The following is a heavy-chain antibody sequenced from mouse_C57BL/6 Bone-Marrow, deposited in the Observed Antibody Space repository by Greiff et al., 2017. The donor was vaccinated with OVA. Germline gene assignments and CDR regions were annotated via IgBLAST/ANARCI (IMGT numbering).Heavy chain of an antibody. CDR3: TRSKDGNYLYYAMDY. D-gene: IGHD2-1*01. V-gene: IGHV1-5*01. CDR2: IYPGNSDT. Sequence: VQLQQSGPVLARPGASVKMSCKTSGYTFTSYWMHWVKQRPGQGLEWIGAIYPGNSDTSYNQKFKGKAKLTAVTSASTAYMELSSLTNEDSAVYYCTRSKDGNYLYYAMDYWGQGTSVTVSS. CDR1: GYTFTSYW. J-gene: IGHJ4*01.